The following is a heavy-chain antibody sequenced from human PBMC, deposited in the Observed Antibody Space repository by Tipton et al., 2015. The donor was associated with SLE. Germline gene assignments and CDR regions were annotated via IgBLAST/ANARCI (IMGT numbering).Heavy chain of an antibody. CDR1: GFTFATYW. CDR2: IKQDGSEK. D-gene: IGHD3-3*01. Sequence: SLRLSCAASGFTFATYWMSWVRQAPGTGLEWVANIKQDGSEKFYVGSVKGRFTISRDNAENSLYLQMNSLRAEDTAVYYCAREDFGVVASFDYWGQGTLVIVSS. J-gene: IGHJ4*02. CDR3: AREDFGVVASFDY. V-gene: IGHV3-7*01.